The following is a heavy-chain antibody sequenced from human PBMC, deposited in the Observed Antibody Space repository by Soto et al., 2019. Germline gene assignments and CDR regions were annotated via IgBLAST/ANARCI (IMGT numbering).Heavy chain of an antibody. CDR2: IRSKAYGGTT. CDR3: TRDLGYYDSSGYLMDAFDI. J-gene: IGHJ3*02. Sequence: GGSLRLSCTASGFTFGDYAMSWVRQAPGKGLEWVGFIRSKAYGGTTEYAASVKGRFTISRDDSKSIAYLQMNSLKTEDTAVYYCTRDLGYYDSSGYLMDAFDIWGQGTMVTVSS. D-gene: IGHD3-22*01. V-gene: IGHV3-49*04. CDR1: GFTFGDYA.